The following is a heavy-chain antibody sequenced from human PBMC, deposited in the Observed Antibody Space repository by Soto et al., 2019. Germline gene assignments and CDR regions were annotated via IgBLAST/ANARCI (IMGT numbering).Heavy chain of an antibody. V-gene: IGHV1-46*01. CDR1: GYTFTSYY. CDR2: INPSGGST. Sequence: ASVKVSCKASGYTFTSYYMHWVRQAPGQGLEWMGIINPSGGSTSYAQKFQGRVTMTRDTSTSTVYMELSSLRSEDTAVYYCARTFIRAYCGGDCPPAWFDPWGQGTLVTVSS. D-gene: IGHD2-21*02. CDR3: ARTFIRAYCGGDCPPAWFDP. J-gene: IGHJ5*02.